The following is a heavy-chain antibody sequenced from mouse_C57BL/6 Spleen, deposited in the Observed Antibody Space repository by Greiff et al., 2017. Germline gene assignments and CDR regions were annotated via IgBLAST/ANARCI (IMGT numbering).Heavy chain of an antibody. V-gene: IGHV1-61*01. Sequence: VQLQQSGAELVRPGSSVKLSCKASGYTFTSYWMDWVKQRPGQGLEWIGNIYPSDSETHYNQKFKDKATLTVDKSSSTAYMQLSSLTSEDSAVYYCAIRQLRLGCAYWGQGTLVTVSA. CDR3: AIRQLRLGCAY. D-gene: IGHD3-2*02. CDR2: IYPSDSET. J-gene: IGHJ3*01. CDR1: GYTFTSYW.